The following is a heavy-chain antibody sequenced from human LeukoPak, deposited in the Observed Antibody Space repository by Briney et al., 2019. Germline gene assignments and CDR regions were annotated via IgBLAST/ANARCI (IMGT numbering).Heavy chain of an antibody. CDR1: GFTFSSYA. V-gene: IGHV3-23*01. CDR2: ISGSGGST. CDR3: AKEHYYDSSGYKGPDAFDI. J-gene: IGHJ3*02. Sequence: GRSLRLSCAASGFTFSSYAMSWVRQAPGKGLEWVSAISGSGGSTYYADSVKGRFTISRDNSKNTLYLQMNSLRAEDTAVYYCAKEHYYDSSGYKGPDAFDIWGQGTMVTVSS. D-gene: IGHD3-22*01.